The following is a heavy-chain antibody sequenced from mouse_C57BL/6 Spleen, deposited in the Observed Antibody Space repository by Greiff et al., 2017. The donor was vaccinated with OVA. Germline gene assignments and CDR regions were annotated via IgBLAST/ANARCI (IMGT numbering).Heavy chain of an antibody. J-gene: IGHJ4*01. V-gene: IGHV1-15*01. D-gene: IGHD2-4*01. CDR2: IDPETGGT. Sequence: QVHVKQSGAELVRPGASVTLSCKASGYTFTDYEMHWVKQTPVHGLEWIGAIDPETGGTAYNQKFKGKAILTADKSSSTAYMELRSLTSEDSAVYYCTRGGLRRRYAMDYWGQGTSVTASS. CDR1: GYTFTDYE. CDR3: TRGGLRRRYAMDY.